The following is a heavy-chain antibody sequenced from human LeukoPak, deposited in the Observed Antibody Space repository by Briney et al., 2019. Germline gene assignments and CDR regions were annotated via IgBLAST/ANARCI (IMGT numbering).Heavy chain of an antibody. CDR2: VYHNGRT. Sequence: TSATLSLTCIVSGYSISSGYYWGLIRQSRGKGLEWIGSVYHNGRTYYNPSLKSRVTISMDTSKNQFSLKLSSVTAADTAVYYCARAVYTTDAFDIWGQGTMVTVSS. CDR3: ARAVYTTDAFDI. D-gene: IGHD1-1*01. V-gene: IGHV4-38-2*02. J-gene: IGHJ3*02. CDR1: GYSISSGYY.